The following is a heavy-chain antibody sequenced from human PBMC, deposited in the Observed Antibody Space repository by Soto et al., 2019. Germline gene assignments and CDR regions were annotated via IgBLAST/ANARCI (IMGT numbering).Heavy chain of an antibody. CDR3: ARSASYGDWFDY. CDR2: INPNSGGT. V-gene: IGHV1-2*02. Sequence: ASVKVSCTASGYTFTGYYMHWVRQAPGQGLEWMGWINPNSGGTNYAQKFQGRVTMTRDTSISTAYMELSRLRSDDTAVYYCARSASYGDWFDYWGQGTLVTVSS. J-gene: IGHJ4*02. D-gene: IGHD4-17*01. CDR1: GYTFTGYY.